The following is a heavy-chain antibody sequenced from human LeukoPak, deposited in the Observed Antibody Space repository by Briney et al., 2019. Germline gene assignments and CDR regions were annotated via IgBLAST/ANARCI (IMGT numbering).Heavy chain of an antibody. CDR3: ARDGELLWFGELLYD. CDR1: GFTFSSYW. V-gene: IGHV3-7*03. J-gene: IGHJ4*02. Sequence: GGSLRLSCAASGFTFSSYWMSWVRQAPGKGLERVANIKQDGSEKYYVDSVKGRFTISRDNAKNSLYLQMNSLRAEDTAVYYCARDGELLWFGELLYDWGQGTLVTVSS. D-gene: IGHD3-10*01. CDR2: IKQDGSEK.